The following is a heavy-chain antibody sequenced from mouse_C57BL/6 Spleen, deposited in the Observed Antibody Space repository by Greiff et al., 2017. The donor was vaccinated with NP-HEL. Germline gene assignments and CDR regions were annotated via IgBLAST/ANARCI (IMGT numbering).Heavy chain of an antibody. D-gene: IGHD1-1*02. J-gene: IGHJ3*01. V-gene: IGHV5-4*03. CDR1: GFTFSSYA. Sequence: EVKLVESGGGLVKPGGSLKLSCAASGFTFSSYAMSWVRQTPEKRLEWVATISDGGSYTYYPDNVKGRFTISRDNAKNNLYLQMSHLKSEDTAMYYCADYYFAYWGQGTLVTVSA. CDR2: ISDGGSYT. CDR3: ADYYFAY.